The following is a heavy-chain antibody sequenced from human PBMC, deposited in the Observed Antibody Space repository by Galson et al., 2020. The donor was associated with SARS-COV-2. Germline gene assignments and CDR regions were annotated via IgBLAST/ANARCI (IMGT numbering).Heavy chain of an antibody. D-gene: IGHD5-18*01. Sequence: GESLKISCAASGFTFSNYAMHWVRQAPGKGLEWVAVISYDGTNKYYADSVRGRFTISRDNSKKTLYLQMNSLRAEDTAVYDCARDGRGYRFGYISHWGQGTLVTVSS. CDR3: ARDGRGYRFGYISH. V-gene: IGHV3-30*03. J-gene: IGHJ4*02. CDR1: GFTFSNYA. CDR2: ISYDGTNK.